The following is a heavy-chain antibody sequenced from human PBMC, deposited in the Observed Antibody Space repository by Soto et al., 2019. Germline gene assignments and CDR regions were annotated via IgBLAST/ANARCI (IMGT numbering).Heavy chain of an antibody. CDR1: GFTFSSYS. D-gene: IGHD6-19*01. J-gene: IGHJ4*02. Sequence: KTGGSLRLSCAASGFTFSSYSMNWVRQAPGKGLEWVSSISSSSYIYYADSVKGRFTISRDNAKNSLYLQMNSLRAEDTAVYYCARDPAYISGWYYFDYWGQGTLVTVSS. CDR3: ARDPAYISGWYYFDY. CDR2: ISSSSYI. V-gene: IGHV3-21*01.